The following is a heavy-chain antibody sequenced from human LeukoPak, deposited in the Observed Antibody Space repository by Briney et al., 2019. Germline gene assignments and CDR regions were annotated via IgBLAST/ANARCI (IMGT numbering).Heavy chain of an antibody. CDR2: INWNGGST. Sequence: GGSLRLSCAASGFTFDDYGMSWVRQAPGKGLEWVSGINWNGGSTGYADSVKGRFTISRDNSKKTVYLQMNSLRVEDTAVYYCAKDRGGGTCNFDYWGQGTLVTVSS. CDR1: GFTFDDYG. J-gene: IGHJ4*02. V-gene: IGHV3-20*04. D-gene: IGHD2-15*01. CDR3: AKDRGGGTCNFDY.